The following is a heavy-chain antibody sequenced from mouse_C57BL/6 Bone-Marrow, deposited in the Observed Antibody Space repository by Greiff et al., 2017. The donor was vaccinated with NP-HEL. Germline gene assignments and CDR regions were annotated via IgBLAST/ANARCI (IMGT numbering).Heavy chain of an antibody. CDR3: TAIYYCNYDY. Sequence: EVQLLESGAELVRPGASVKLSCTASGFNIKDYYMHWVKQRPEQGLEWIGRIDPEDGDTESAPNFQGKATMTADPSSNTAYLQLSSLTSEDTAVYYGTAIYYCNYDYGGKGTTRTVSS. D-gene: IGHD2-1*01. J-gene: IGHJ2*01. V-gene: IGHV14-1*01. CDR1: GFNIKDYY. CDR2: IDPEDGDT.